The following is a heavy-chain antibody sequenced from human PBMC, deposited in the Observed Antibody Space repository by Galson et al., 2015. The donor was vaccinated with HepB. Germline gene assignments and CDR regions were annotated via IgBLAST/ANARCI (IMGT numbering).Heavy chain of an antibody. D-gene: IGHD6-19*01. Sequence: WSWIRQPPGKGLEWIGYIYYSGSTNYNPSLKSRVTISVDTSKNQFSLKLSSVTAADTAVYYCARGYSSGWYPSPLDYWGQGTLVTVSS. CDR2: IYYSGST. V-gene: IGHV4-59*01. CDR3: ARGYSSGWYPSPLDY. J-gene: IGHJ4*02.